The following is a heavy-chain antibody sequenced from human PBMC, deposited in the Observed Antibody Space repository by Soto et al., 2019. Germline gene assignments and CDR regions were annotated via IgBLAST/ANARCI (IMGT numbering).Heavy chain of an antibody. CDR1: GFTFSSYG. CDR2: ISYDGSNK. Sequence: GGSLRLSCAASGFTFSSYGMHWVRQAPGKGLEWVAVISYDGSNKYYADSVKGRFTISRDNSKNTLYLQMNSLRAEDTAVYYCAKDRKGGMDVWGQGTTVTVSS. J-gene: IGHJ6*02. V-gene: IGHV3-30*18. CDR3: AKDRKGGMDV.